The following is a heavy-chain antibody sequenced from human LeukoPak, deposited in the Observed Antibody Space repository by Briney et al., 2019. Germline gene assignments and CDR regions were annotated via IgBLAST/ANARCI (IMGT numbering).Heavy chain of an antibody. CDR3: ARDAGYYYYYGMDV. D-gene: IGHD6-13*01. V-gene: IGHV1-18*01. CDR2: ISAYNGNT. Sequence: ASVKVSCKASGYTFTSYGISWVRQAPGQGLEWMGWISAYNGNTNYAQKLQGRVTMTTDTSTSTAYMELRSLRSDDTAVYYCARDAGYYYYYGMDVWGQGTTVTVSS. J-gene: IGHJ6*02. CDR1: GYTFTSYG.